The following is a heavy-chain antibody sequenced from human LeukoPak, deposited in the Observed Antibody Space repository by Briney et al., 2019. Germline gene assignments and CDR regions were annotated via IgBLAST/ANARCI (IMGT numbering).Heavy chain of an antibody. D-gene: IGHD5-18*01. V-gene: IGHV1-2*02. CDR2: INPNSGGT. Sequence: ASVKVSCKASGYTFTDYFMHWVRQAPGQGLEWMGWINPNSGGTHYAQKFQGRVTLTRDTSISTAYMELSRLRSDDTAVYYCARDPGYSSPRGDYWGQGTLVTVSS. J-gene: IGHJ4*02. CDR1: GYTFTDYF. CDR3: ARDPGYSSPRGDY.